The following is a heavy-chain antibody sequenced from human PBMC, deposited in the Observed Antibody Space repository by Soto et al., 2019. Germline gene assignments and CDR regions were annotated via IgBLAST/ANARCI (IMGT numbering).Heavy chain of an antibody. CDR3: ARSPYYYDSSGYYHNWFDP. CDR2: IDWDDDK. J-gene: IGHJ5*02. Sequence: SGPTLVNPTQTLTLTCTFSGFSLSTSGMCVSWIRQPPGKALEWLALIDWDDDKYYSTSLKTRLTISKDTSKNQVVLTMTNMDPVDTATYYCARSPYYYDSSGYYHNWFDPWGQGTLVTVS. CDR1: GFSLSTSGMC. V-gene: IGHV2-70*01. D-gene: IGHD3-22*01.